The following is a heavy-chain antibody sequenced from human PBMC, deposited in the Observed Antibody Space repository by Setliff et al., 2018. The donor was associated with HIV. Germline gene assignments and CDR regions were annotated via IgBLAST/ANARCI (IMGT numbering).Heavy chain of an antibody. J-gene: IGHJ4*02. Sequence: GESLKISCSASGFTFIDYAMSWVRQAPGKGLEWVGIIRGIGYGGTTEYAASVKGRFSFSRDDVKSIAYLQMNSLKTEDTAVYYCTRGLFYDSAGDLNYWGQGTLVTVSS. CDR2: IRGIGYGGTT. CDR1: GFTFIDYA. D-gene: IGHD3-22*01. V-gene: IGHV3-49*04. CDR3: TRGLFYDSAGDLNY.